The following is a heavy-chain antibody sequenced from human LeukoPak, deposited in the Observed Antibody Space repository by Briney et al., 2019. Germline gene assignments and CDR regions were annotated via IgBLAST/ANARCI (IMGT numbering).Heavy chain of an antibody. Sequence: ASVKVSCKASGYTFTSYAMNWVRQAPGQGLEWMGWINTNTGNPTYAQGFTGRFVFSLDTSVSTAYLRISSLKAEDTAVYYCARVLYYDFWSGYSTEFDPWGQGTLVTVSS. J-gene: IGHJ5*02. V-gene: IGHV7-4-1*02. CDR2: INTNTGNP. CDR1: GYTFTSYA. D-gene: IGHD3-3*01. CDR3: ARVLYYDFWSGYSTEFDP.